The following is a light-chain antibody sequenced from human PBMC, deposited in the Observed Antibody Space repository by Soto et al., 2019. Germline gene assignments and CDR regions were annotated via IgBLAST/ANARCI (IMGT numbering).Light chain of an antibody. Sequence: SVLTQPPSASGTPGQRVSISCSGGSSNIGRNTVNWYQQVPGTAPKLLIYSNTQRPSGVPDRLSGSKSGTSASLAISGLQSEDEADYYCEAWDDSLNGRVFGTGTKVTVL. V-gene: IGLV1-44*01. CDR2: SNT. CDR3: EAWDDSLNGRV. CDR1: SSNIGRNT. J-gene: IGLJ1*01.